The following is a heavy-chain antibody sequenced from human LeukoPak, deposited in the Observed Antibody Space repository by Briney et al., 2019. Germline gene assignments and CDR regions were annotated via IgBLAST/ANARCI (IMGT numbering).Heavy chain of an antibody. CDR2: INPSSGGT. CDR1: GFTFTSYD. Sequence: GASVKVSCKASGFTFTSYDINWVRQATGQGLEWMGWINPSSGGTNYAQKFQGRVTMTRDTSISTAYMELSRLRSDDTAVYYCARDVGEYSSSVSCYASDYWGQGTLVTVSS. CDR3: ARDVGEYSSSVSCYASDY. D-gene: IGHD2-2*01. V-gene: IGHV1-2*02. J-gene: IGHJ4*02.